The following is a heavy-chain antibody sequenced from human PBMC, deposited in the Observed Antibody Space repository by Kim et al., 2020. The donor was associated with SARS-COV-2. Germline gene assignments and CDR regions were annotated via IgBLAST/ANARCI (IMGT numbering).Heavy chain of an antibody. V-gene: IGHV4-59*12. J-gene: IGHJ4*01. CDR1: GGSFSGYY. CDR3: ARRKSNSTGWGRHYFDY. D-gene: IGHD2-2*01. Sequence: SETLSLTCAVSGGSFSGYYWSWIRQPPGKGLEWIGYINYSGRTNYNPSLKSRVTISVDTSKNQFSLKLSSVTAADTAVYFCARRKSNSTGWGRHYFDYWG. CDR2: INYSGRT.